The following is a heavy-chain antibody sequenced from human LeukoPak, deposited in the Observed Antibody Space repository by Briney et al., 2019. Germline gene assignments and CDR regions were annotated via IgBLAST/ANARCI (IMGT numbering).Heavy chain of an antibody. Sequence: SGTLSLTCAVSGDSISSTNWWTWVRQPPGKGLEWIGEIYHSGSTNYNPSLKSRVTISVDKSKNQFSLKLSSVTATDTAVYYCASLGSRPGYGSDYYYMDVWGKGTTVTVSS. CDR2: IYHSGST. CDR3: ASLGSRPGYGSDYYYMDV. D-gene: IGHD3-10*01. V-gene: IGHV4-4*02. CDR1: GDSISSTNW. J-gene: IGHJ6*03.